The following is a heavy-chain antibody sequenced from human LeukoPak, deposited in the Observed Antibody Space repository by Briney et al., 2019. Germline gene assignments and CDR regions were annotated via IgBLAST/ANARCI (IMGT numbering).Heavy chain of an antibody. Sequence: GGSLRLSCAASGLIFSNYWMNWVRQAPGKGLMWVSRMNSDGSSRTYADSVKGRFTISRDNAKNTLYLQMNSLRAEDLAVYYCARESTAVGDYYFDYWGQGILVAVSS. J-gene: IGHJ4*02. CDR2: MNSDGSSR. V-gene: IGHV3-74*01. D-gene: IGHD3-16*01. CDR3: ARESTAVGDYYFDY. CDR1: GLIFSNYW.